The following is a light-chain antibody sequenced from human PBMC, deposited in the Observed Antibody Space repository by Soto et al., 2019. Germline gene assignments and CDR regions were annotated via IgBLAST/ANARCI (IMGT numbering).Light chain of an antibody. CDR1: QSVSSSY. CDR2: GAS. CDR3: QQSYSSPPT. V-gene: IGKV3-20*01. Sequence: EIVLTQSPGTLSLSPVERATLSCSASQSVSSSYLAWYQQKPGQAPRLLIYGASSRATGIPDRFSGSGSGTDFTLTISRLEPEDFATYYCQQSYSSPPTFGQGTKVDIK. J-gene: IGKJ1*01.